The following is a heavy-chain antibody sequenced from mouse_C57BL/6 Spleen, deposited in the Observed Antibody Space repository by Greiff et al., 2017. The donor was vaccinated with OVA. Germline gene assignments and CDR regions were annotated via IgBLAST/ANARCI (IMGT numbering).Heavy chain of an antibody. CDR2: ISYSGST. V-gene: IGHV3-1*01. Sequence: VQLKESGPGMVKPSQSLSLTCTVTGYSITSGYDWHWIRHFPGNKLEWMGYISYSGSTNYNPSLKSRISITHDTSKNHFFLKLNSVTTEDTATYYCARVDRYYYAMDYWGQGTSVTVSS. CDR3: ARVDRYYYAMDY. J-gene: IGHJ4*01. CDR1: GYSITSGYD.